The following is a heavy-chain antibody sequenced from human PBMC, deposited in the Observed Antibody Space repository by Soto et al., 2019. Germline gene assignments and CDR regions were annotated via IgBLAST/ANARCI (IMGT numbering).Heavy chain of an antibody. V-gene: IGHV4-30-4*01. CDR3: ARDRYYGSGTYYTFYSGMDV. CDR1: GGSINSGDYY. CDR2: IFHSGST. Sequence: SETLSLTCTVSGGSINSGDYYWTWVRQPPGKGLEWIGNIFHSGSTYYTPSLQSRVTISLDTSKNHFSLKLSSVTPADTAVYYCARDRYYGSGTYYTFYSGMDVWGQGTTVTVSS. D-gene: IGHD3-10*01. J-gene: IGHJ6*02.